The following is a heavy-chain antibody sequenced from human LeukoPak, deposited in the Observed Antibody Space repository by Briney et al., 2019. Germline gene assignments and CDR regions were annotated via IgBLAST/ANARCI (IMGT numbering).Heavy chain of an antibody. CDR3: AKDPRGWSGYYPFGY. J-gene: IGHJ4*02. Sequence: GGSLRLSCAASGFTFSSYAMSWVRQAPGKGLEWVSAISGSGGSTYYADSVKGRFTISRDNSKNTLYLQMNSLRAEDTAVYYCAKDPRGWSGYYPFGYWGQGTLVTVSS. CDR2: ISGSGGST. V-gene: IGHV3-23*01. CDR1: GFTFSSYA. D-gene: IGHD3-3*01.